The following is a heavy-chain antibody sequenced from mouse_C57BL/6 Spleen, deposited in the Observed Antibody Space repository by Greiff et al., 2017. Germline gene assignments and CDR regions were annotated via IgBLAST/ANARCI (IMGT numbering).Heavy chain of an antibody. J-gene: IGHJ4*01. CDR3: ARGGRRCYYAMDY. D-gene: IGHD1-1*01. V-gene: IGHV2-2*01. CDR2: IWSCGST. Sequence: QVQLQQSGPGLVKPSQSLSITCTVSGFSLTSYGVNWVRKSPGKGLEWLGVIWSCGSTDYNASFISRLCISRDTSKSQVFFKINCLKTDDTAIYYCARGGRRCYYAMDYWGQGTSVTVSS. CDR1: GFSLTSYG.